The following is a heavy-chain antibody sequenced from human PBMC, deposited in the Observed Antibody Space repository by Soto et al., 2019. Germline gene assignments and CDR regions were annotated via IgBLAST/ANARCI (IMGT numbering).Heavy chain of an antibody. J-gene: IGHJ6*02. V-gene: IGHV4-31*03. CDR1: GGSISSDGYY. CDR3: ARVDRYYYYGMDV. CDR2: IFYSGNT. D-gene: IGHD3-9*01. Sequence: QVQLQESGPGLVKPSQTLSLTCSVSGGSISSDGYYWSWIRQHPGKGLEWIGYIFYSGNTYYNPSLKSRVTISVDTSKNQFSLRLSSVTAADTAVYYCARVDRYYYYGMDVWGQGTTVTVSS.